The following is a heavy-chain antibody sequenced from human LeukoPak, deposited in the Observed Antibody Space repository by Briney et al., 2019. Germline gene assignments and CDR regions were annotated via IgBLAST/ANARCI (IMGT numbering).Heavy chain of an antibody. CDR3: AREYCSSTSCYFDY. CDR1: GYTFTGYY. Sequence: GASVKVSCKASGYTFTGYYMHWVRQAPGQGLEWMGWINPNSGGTNYAQKFQGWVTMTRDTSISTAYMELSRLRSDDTAVYYCAREYCSSTSCYFDYWGQGTLVTVSS. V-gene: IGHV1-2*04. CDR2: INPNSGGT. D-gene: IGHD2-2*01. J-gene: IGHJ4*02.